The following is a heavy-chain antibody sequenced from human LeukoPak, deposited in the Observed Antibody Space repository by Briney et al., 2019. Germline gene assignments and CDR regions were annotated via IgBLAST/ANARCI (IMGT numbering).Heavy chain of an antibody. CDR3: ARGYYDSSDFEYLQH. V-gene: IGHV1-2*02. CDR2: TNPNSGDT. CDR1: GYSFTGNY. D-gene: IGHD3-22*01. Sequence: ASVKVSCKASGYSFTGNYMHWVRQAPGQGLEWMGWTNPNSGDTNFAQKFQGRVTMTRDTSISTVYMELSRLRSDDTAVFYCARGYYDSSDFEYLQHWGQGTLVTVSS. J-gene: IGHJ1*01.